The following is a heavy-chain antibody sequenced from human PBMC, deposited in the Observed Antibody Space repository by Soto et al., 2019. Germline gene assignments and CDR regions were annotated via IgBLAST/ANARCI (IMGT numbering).Heavy chain of an antibody. CDR2: TYYRSKWYN. D-gene: IGHD3-10*01. V-gene: IGHV6-1*01. Sequence: LSLPFAISGYSVSSNTAAWSWIRQWPSRGLEWLGRTYYRSKWYNDYAFSVKSRITINSDTYKNQFSLQLNSVTPEDTAVYYCARTPSSKTIDYRGWFDPWGQGTLVTVSS. CDR1: GYSVSSNTAA. CDR3: ARTPSSKTIDYRGWFDP. J-gene: IGHJ5*02.